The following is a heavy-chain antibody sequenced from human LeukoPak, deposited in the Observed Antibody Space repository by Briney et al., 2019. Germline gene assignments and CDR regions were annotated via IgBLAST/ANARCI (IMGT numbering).Heavy chain of an antibody. J-gene: IGHJ4*02. V-gene: IGHV1-18*01. D-gene: IGHD5-24*01. CDR3: ARDLALRRDGYNLLGY. Sequence: ASVKVSCXASGYTFTSYGISWVRQAPGQGLEWMGWMSAYNGNTNYAQKLQGRVTMTTDTSTSTAYMELRSLRSDDTAVYYCARDLALRRDGYNLLGYWGQGTLVTVSS. CDR1: GYTFTSYG. CDR2: MSAYNGNT.